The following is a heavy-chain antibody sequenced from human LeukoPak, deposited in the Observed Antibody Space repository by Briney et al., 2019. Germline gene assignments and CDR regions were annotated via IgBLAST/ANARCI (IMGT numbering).Heavy chain of an antibody. CDR3: TSIYGDHYANFDY. CDR1: GFTFSGSA. D-gene: IGHD4-17*01. Sequence: GGSLRLSCAASGFTFSGSALHWVRQASGEGLEWVGRIRSKANSFATAYAASVKGRFTISRDDSKNTAYLQMNSLKTEDTAVYYCTSIYGDHYANFDYWGQGTLVTVSS. J-gene: IGHJ4*02. V-gene: IGHV3-73*01. CDR2: IRSKANSFAT.